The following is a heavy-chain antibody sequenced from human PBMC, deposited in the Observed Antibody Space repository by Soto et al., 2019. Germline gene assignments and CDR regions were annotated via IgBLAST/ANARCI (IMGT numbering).Heavy chain of an antibody. D-gene: IGHD3-3*01. CDR2: IVHMFGTA. J-gene: IGHJ5*02. V-gene: IGHV1-69*12. Sequence: QVQLVQSGAEVKKPGSSVNVSCKTSGGTFGNTAVTWVRQAPGQGLEWMGGIVHMFGTANYAQKYQGRVTITADESTNTAYMELRSLRSDDTAVDYCARDGDPGYTFWSGPLGGGRFDPWGQGTLVTVSS. CDR1: GGTFGNTA. CDR3: ARDGDPGYTFWSGPLGGGRFDP.